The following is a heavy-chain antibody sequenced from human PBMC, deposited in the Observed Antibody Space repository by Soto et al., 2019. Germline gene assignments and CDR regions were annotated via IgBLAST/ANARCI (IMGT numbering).Heavy chain of an antibody. Sequence: EVQLLESGGGLVQPGGSLRLSCAASGFTFSSYAMSWVRQAPGKGLEWVSAISGSGGSTYYADSVKGRFTISRDNSKNTLYLKMNSLRAEDTVVYYCARNSFPYYDMLTGYYNYFDYWGQGTLVTVSS. J-gene: IGHJ4*02. CDR2: ISGSGGST. V-gene: IGHV3-23*01. CDR1: GFTFSSYA. D-gene: IGHD3-9*01. CDR3: ARNSFPYYDMLTGYYNYFDY.